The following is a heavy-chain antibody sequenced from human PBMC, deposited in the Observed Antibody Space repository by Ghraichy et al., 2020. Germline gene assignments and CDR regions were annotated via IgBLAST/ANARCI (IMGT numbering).Heavy chain of an antibody. CDR2: INSGGST. CDR1: GFTVSSNY. CDR3: TRPGN. V-gene: IGHV3-53*01. J-gene: IGHJ4*02. Sequence: GGSLRLSCAASGFTVSSNYMSWVRQAPGKGLEWVAVINSGGSTDYADSVKGRLNISRDTSKNTLYLKMTSLSAEDTAVYYCTRPGNLGQGTLVTVAS.